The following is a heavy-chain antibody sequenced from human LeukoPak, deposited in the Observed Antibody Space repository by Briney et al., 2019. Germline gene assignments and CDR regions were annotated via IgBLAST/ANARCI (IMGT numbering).Heavy chain of an antibody. CDR1: GGSISSSNW. D-gene: IGHD6-13*01. CDR3: ARDAPREQQLVRDWYFDL. V-gene: IGHV4-4*02. Sequence: PSETLSLTCAVSGGSISSSNWWSWVRQPPGQGLEWIGEIYHSGSTNYNPSLKSRVTISVDKSKNQFSLKLSSVTAADTAVYYCARDAPREQQLVRDWYFDLWGRGTLVTVSS. J-gene: IGHJ2*01. CDR2: IYHSGST.